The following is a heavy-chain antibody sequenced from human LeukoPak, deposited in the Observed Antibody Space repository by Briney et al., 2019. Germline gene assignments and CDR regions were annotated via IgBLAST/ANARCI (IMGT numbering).Heavy chain of an antibody. CDR1: GGSFSGYY. CDR3: ARTAVEMATIFDY. CDR2: ISHRGNT. D-gene: IGHD5-24*01. Sequence: SETLCLTCAVYGGSFSGYYCSWIRQPPGKGLEWIGEISHRGNTNYHPSLKSRVTISVDTSKNQFSLKLSSVTAADTAVYYCARTAVEMATIFDYWGQGTLVTVSS. J-gene: IGHJ4*02. V-gene: IGHV4-34*01.